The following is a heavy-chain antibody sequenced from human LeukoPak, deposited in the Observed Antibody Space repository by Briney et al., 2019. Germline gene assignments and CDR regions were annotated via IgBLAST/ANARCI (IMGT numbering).Heavy chain of an antibody. Sequence: GGSLRLSCSASGFTFKKYAMHWVRQAPGKGLEYVSAINSNGGRTYYADSVKGRFTISRDNSKNTLFLQMSSLRVEDTAVYYCVKDLYYDNSGYYSGAFDYWGQGTLVTVSA. V-gene: IGHV3-64D*06. D-gene: IGHD3-22*01. CDR3: VKDLYYDNSGYYSGAFDY. J-gene: IGHJ4*02. CDR2: INSNGGRT. CDR1: GFTFKKYA.